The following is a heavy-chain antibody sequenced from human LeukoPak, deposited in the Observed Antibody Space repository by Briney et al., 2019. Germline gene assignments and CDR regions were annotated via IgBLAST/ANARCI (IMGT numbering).Heavy chain of an antibody. CDR3: AKDRHPYSSSWCGYFDY. J-gene: IGHJ4*02. V-gene: IGHV3-30*02. CDR2: IRYDGSNK. Sequence: GGSLRLSCAASGFTFSTYDMHWVRQAPGKGLEWVAFIRYDGSNKYYADSVKGRFTISRDNSKNTLYLQMNSLRTEDTAAYYCAKDRHPYSSSWCGYFDYWGQGTLVTVSS. D-gene: IGHD6-13*01. CDR1: GFTFSTYD.